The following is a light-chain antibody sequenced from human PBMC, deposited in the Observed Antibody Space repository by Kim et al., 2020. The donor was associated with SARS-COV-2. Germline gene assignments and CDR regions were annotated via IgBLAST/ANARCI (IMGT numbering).Light chain of an antibody. Sequence: GETVTIPCTRSRGSIDDNYVQWYQQRPGGVPTTVIYEDDQRPSGVPDRFSGSIDKSSNSASLTISGLKPEDEADYYCQSYNRSIVVFGGGTKLTVL. V-gene: IGLV6-57*03. CDR2: EDD. J-gene: IGLJ2*01. CDR1: RGSIDDNY. CDR3: QSYNRSIVV.